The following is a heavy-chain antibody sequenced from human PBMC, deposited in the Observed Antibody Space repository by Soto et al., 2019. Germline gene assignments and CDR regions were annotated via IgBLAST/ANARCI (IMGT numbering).Heavy chain of an antibody. CDR1: GYTFTSYA. Sequence: ASVKVSCKASGYTFTSYAMHWVRQAPGQRLEWMGWINAGNGNTKYSQKFQGRVTITRDTSASTAYMELSSLRSDDTAVYYCARSIAAAVDFDYWGQGTLVTVSS. V-gene: IGHV1-3*01. J-gene: IGHJ4*02. CDR3: ARSIAAAVDFDY. D-gene: IGHD6-13*01. CDR2: INAGNGNT.